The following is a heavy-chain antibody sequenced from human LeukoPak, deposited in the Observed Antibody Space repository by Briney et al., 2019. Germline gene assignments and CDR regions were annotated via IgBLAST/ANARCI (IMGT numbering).Heavy chain of an antibody. CDR1: GFSLSTSGVG. D-gene: IGHD3-3*01. Sequence: SGPTLVKPTQTLTLTCTFSGFSLSTSGVGVGWIRQPPGKALEWLALIYWDDDKRYSPSLKSRLTITKDTSKNQVVLTMTNMDPVDTATYYCAHRKLYYDFWSGYYDPHDFDYWGQGTLVTVSS. CDR2: IYWDDDK. J-gene: IGHJ4*02. V-gene: IGHV2-5*02. CDR3: AHRKLYYDFWSGYYDPHDFDY.